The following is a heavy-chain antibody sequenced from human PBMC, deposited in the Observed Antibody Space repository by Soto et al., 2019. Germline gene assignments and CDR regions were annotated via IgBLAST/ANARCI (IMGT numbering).Heavy chain of an antibody. CDR2: ISGSGDST. CDR1: GFTFSNSA. Sequence: EVQLLGSGGGLVQPGGSLRLSCAASGFTFSNSAMSWVRQPPGKGLEWVSTISGSGDSTYYADSAKGRFTISRDKSKNTLFLQMNSLRAEDTAVYYCAKAGSYYNTMYYFYYYMDVWGKGTTVTVSS. J-gene: IGHJ6*03. D-gene: IGHD3-10*01. V-gene: IGHV3-23*01. CDR3: AKAGSYYNTMYYFYYYMDV.